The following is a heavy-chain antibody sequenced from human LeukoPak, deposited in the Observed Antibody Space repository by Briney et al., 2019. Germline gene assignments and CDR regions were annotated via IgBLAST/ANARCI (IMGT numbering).Heavy chain of an antibody. CDR1: GGSISSGDYY. CDR2: IYYSGST. CDR3: ARTSEDYYYGMDV. J-gene: IGHJ6*02. V-gene: IGHV4-30-4*08. Sequence: SETLSLTCTVSGGSISSGDYYWSWIRQPPGKGLEWIGYIYYSGSTYYNPSLKSRVTISVDTSKNQFSLKLSSVTAADTAVYYCARTSEDYYYGMDVWGQGTTVTVSS.